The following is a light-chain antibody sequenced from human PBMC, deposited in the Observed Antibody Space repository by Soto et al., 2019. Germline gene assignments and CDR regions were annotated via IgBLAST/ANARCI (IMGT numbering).Light chain of an antibody. V-gene: IGKV3-15*01. J-gene: IGKJ3*01. CDR1: QSVSSS. CDR3: QQRGT. CDR2: GAS. Sequence: EIVMTQSPATLSVSPGERATLSCRTSQSVSSSLAWYQQKPGQAPSLLIYGASTRATGIPARFSGSGSGTEFTLTISSLEPEDFAVYYCQQRGTFGPGTKVDIK.